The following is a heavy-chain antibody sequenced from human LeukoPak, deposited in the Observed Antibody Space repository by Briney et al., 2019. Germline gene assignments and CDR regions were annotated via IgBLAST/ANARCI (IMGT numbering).Heavy chain of an antibody. CDR3: AKVASIAAAGEFGS. CDR1: GFTVSSTY. V-gene: IGHV3-66*02. CDR2: IYTSGST. Sequence: GGSLRLSCAASGFTVSSTYMNWVRQAPGKGPEWVSVIYTSGSTYYADSVKGRFTISRDISKNTLHLQMNSLRAEDTAVYYCAKVASIAAAGEFGSWGQGTLVTVSS. D-gene: IGHD6-13*01. J-gene: IGHJ4*02.